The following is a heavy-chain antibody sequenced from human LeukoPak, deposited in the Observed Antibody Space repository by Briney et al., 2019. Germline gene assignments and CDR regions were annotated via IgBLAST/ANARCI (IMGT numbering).Heavy chain of an antibody. CDR2: ISSSGSTM. CDR1: GFTFSSYA. V-gene: IGHV3-48*03. CDR3: ATYYDSAGFDFDY. J-gene: IGHJ4*02. D-gene: IGHD3-22*01. Sequence: GGSLRLSCAASGFTFSSYAMNWVRQAPGKGLEWVSYISSSGSTMYYADSVKGRFTISRDNAKNSLYLQMNSLRAEDTAVYYCATYYDSAGFDFDYWGQGTLVTVSS.